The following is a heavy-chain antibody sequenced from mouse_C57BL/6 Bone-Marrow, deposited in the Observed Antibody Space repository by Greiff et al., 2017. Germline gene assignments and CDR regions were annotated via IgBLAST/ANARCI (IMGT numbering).Heavy chain of an antibody. CDR2: IDPANGNT. Sequence: EVQLQQSVAELVRPGASVKLSCTASGFNIKNTYMHWVKQRPEQGLEWIGRIDPANGNTKYAPKFQGKATITADTSSNTAYLQLSSLTSEDTAIYYCARGGLDYYGSSVGYWYFDVWGTGTTVTVSS. CDR3: ARGGLDYYGSSVGYWYFDV. J-gene: IGHJ1*03. D-gene: IGHD1-1*01. CDR1: GFNIKNTY. V-gene: IGHV14-3*01.